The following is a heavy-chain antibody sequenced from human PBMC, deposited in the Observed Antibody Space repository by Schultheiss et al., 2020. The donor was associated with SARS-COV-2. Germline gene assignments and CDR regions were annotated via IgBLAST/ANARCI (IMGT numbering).Heavy chain of an antibody. CDR2: IYYSGST. Sequence: SQTLSLTCTVSGGSISSYYWSWIRQPAGKGLEWIGNIYYSGSTYYNPSLKSRVTISVDTSKNQFSLKLSSVTAADTAVYYCARGGNYDYVWGSYRSFDYWGQGTLVTVSS. CDR1: GGSISSYY. V-gene: IGHV4-59*01. D-gene: IGHD3-16*02. J-gene: IGHJ4*02. CDR3: ARGGNYDYVWGSYRSFDY.